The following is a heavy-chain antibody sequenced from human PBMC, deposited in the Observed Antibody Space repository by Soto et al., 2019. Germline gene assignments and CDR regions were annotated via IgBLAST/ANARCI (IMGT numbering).Heavy chain of an antibody. V-gene: IGHV5-51*01. J-gene: IGHJ4*02. CDR2: NYPGYSDS. CDR1: CNNFANYW. Sequence: PAESMKSSWPGACNNFANYWNAWVRETGGKGLGWMGINYPGYSDSIYSPSFQGQVTTSVDKSTNSAYLQWSSLKASDIALYYCARANVITFGEIIDPSFFDYWGQGTLVTVSS. CDR3: ARANVITFGEIIDPSFFDY. D-gene: IGHD3-16*02.